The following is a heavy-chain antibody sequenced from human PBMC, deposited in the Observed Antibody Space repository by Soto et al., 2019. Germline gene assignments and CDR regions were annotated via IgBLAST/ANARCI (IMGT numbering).Heavy chain of an antibody. D-gene: IGHD3-10*01. CDR3: ARDRMVRGVGAPGY. CDR2: ISSSSSTI. V-gene: IGHV3-48*02. CDR1: GFTFSSYS. Sequence: EVQMVESGGGLVQPGGSLRLSCAASGFTFSSYSMNWVRQAPGKGLEWVSYISSSSSTIYYADSVKGRFTISRDNAKNSLDLQMNSLRDEDTAVYYCARDRMVRGVGAPGYWGQGPMVTVS. J-gene: IGHJ4*02.